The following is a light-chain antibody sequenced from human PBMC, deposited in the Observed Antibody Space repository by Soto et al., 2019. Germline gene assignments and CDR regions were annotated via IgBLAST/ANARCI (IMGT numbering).Light chain of an antibody. Sequence: DIQMTQSPSTLSASVGDRVTITCRASQSISSWLAWFQQKPGKAPKLLIYKASGLESGVPSRFSGSGSGTEFTLTISNLQPDDFATYYCQQYNSYRLYTFSQGTRLEIK. CDR2: KAS. V-gene: IGKV1-5*03. J-gene: IGKJ2*01. CDR3: QQYNSYRLYT. CDR1: QSISSW.